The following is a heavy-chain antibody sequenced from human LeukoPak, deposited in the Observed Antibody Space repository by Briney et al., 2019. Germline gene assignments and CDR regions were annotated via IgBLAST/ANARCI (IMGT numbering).Heavy chain of an antibody. CDR2: ISSGSRYI. CDR3: ARCSGGNCYHSDDH. J-gene: IGHJ5*02. CDR1: GFTFSAYS. D-gene: IGHD2-15*01. V-gene: IGHV3-21*01. Sequence: GGSLRLSCAASGFTFSAYSMNWVRQAPGKGLEWVSSISSGSRYIYYADSVKGRFTISRDNAKDSLYLQMNSLRAEDTAVYYCARCSGGNCYHSDDHWGQGTLVTVSP.